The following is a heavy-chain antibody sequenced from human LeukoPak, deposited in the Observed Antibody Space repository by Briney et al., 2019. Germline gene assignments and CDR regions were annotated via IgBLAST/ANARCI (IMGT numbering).Heavy chain of an antibody. CDR3: ATVDILTGYATHDY. Sequence: ASVKVSCKVSGYTLTELSMHWVRQAPGKGLEWMGGFDPEDGETIYAQKFQGRVTMTEDASTDPAYMELSSLRSEDTAVYYCATVDILTGYATHDYWGQGTLVTVSS. J-gene: IGHJ4*02. V-gene: IGHV1-24*01. D-gene: IGHD3-9*01. CDR1: GYTLTELS. CDR2: FDPEDGET.